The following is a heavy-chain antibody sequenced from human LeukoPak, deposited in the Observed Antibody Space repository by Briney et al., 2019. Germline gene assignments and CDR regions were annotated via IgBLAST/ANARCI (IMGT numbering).Heavy chain of an antibody. CDR1: GLTFSTHG. CDR2: IQYDGSNK. CDR3: AKDDGSWHFFDS. J-gene: IGHJ4*02. V-gene: IGHV3-30*02. Sequence: PGGSLRLSCAASGLTFSTHGMHWSRQPPGKGLEGVAFIQYDGSNKYYADSVKGRFTISRDNSKNTLSVQMSSLGPEDTAVYYCAKDDGSWHFFDSWGQGTLVTVSS. D-gene: IGHD6-13*01.